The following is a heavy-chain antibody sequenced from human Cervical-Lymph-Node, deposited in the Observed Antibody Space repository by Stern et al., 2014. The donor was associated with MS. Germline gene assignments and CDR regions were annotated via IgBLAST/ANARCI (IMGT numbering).Heavy chain of an antibody. V-gene: IGHV3-33*01. J-gene: IGHJ1*01. CDR2: IWYDGSNK. Sequence: VQLVESGGGVVQPGRSLRLSCAASGFTFSSYGMHWVRQAPGKGLEWVAIIWYDGSNKYYADSVKGRFTISRDSSKNTLYLQMNSLRAEDTAVYYCAREGGNTAEYFQHWGQGTLVTVYS. CDR3: AREGGNTAEYFQH. D-gene: IGHD4-23*01. CDR1: GFTFSSYG.